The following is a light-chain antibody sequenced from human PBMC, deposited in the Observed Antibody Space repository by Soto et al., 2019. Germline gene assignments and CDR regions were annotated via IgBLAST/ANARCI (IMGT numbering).Light chain of an antibody. CDR2: GAF. Sequence: DTPSLSPGERPTLSFRASQSVSSNFAWYQQKPGQPPRLLIYGAFNGAAGIPARFSGSGSGTDFTLTISRLEPEDSAVYFCPQYTGPQNTFG. CDR1: QSVSSN. CDR3: PQYTGPQNT. V-gene: IGKV3-20*01. J-gene: IGKJ5*01.